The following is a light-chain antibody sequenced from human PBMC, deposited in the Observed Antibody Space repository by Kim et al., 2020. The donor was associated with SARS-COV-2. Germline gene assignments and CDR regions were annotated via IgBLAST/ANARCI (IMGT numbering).Light chain of an antibody. CDR3: NSRGSSGNHPVV. Sequence: SSELTQDPAVSVALGQTVRITCQGDSLRSYYASWYQQKPGQAPVLVIYGKNNRPSGFPDRFSGSSSGNTASLTITGAQAEDEADYFCNSRGSSGNHPVVFGGGTKLTVL. CDR2: GKN. V-gene: IGLV3-19*01. J-gene: IGLJ2*01. CDR1: SLRSYY.